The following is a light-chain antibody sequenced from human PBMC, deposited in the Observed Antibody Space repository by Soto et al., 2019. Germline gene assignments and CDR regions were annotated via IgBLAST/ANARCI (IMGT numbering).Light chain of an antibody. V-gene: IGKV3-15*01. Sequence: EVMFTQCPDTVSVTPGETVTISCGASQSVRTNLAWYRQRPGQAPRLLIHYSSTRETEVPARFSGSGAGTNFTRTISSLQSEDFAVYVCQRYAYWPETFGQGTKVDIK. CDR2: YSS. J-gene: IGKJ1*01. CDR3: QRYAYWPET. CDR1: QSVRTN.